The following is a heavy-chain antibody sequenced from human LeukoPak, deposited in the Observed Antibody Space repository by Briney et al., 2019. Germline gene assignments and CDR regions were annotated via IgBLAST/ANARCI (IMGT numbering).Heavy chain of an antibody. CDR2: INHSGST. CDR1: GGSFSGYY. CDR3: ARWSGSGWPRGGLAY. J-gene: IGHJ4*02. Sequence: KPSETLSLTCAVYGGSFSGYYWSWIRQPPGKGLEWIGEINHSGSTNYNPSLKSRVTISVDTSKNQFSLKLSSVTAADTAVYYCARWSGSGWPRGGLAYWGQGTLVTVSS. V-gene: IGHV4-34*01. D-gene: IGHD6-19*01.